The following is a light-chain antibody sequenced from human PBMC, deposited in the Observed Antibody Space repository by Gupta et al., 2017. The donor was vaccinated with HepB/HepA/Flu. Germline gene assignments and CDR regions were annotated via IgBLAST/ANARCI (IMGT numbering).Light chain of an antibody. V-gene: IGKV1-39*01. CDR1: QSISTY. CDR3: QQTYITPKT. CDR2: AAS. Sequence: DIQMTQSPSSLSTSVGDRVTITCRASQSISTYLNWFQQKPGKAPNLLIYAASSLQSGVPSRFSGSGSGSEFILTISSLQPEDFATYYCQQTYITPKTFGQGTKVEIK. J-gene: IGKJ1*01.